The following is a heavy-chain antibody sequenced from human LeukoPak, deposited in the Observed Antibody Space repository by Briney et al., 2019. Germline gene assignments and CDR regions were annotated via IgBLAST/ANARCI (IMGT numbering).Heavy chain of an antibody. CDR2: INPNSGGT. Sequence: ASVKVSCKASGYTFTGYYMHWVRQAPGQGLEWMGWINPNSGGTNYTQKFQGRVTMTRDTSISTAYMELSRLRSDDTAVYYCARDPGLDYYDSSGYRDRVDYWGQGTLVTVSS. V-gene: IGHV1-2*02. CDR1: GYTFTGYY. D-gene: IGHD3-22*01. CDR3: ARDPGLDYYDSSGYRDRVDY. J-gene: IGHJ4*02.